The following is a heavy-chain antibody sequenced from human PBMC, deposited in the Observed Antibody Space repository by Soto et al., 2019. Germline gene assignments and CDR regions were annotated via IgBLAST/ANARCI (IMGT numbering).Heavy chain of an antibody. D-gene: IGHD1-26*01. CDR2: VYYSGST. J-gene: IGHJ5*02. CDR3: ARVKRRTSGLDP. Sequence: AESLSLTCSVSGDSVSSGAYYWSWIRQPPGKGLEWIGYVYYSGSTSYNPSLETGVTISVDTSKNQFSLKLTSVTPADTAIYYCARVKRRTSGLDPWGQGTLVTVSS. CDR1: GDSVSSGAYY. V-gene: IGHV4-61*08.